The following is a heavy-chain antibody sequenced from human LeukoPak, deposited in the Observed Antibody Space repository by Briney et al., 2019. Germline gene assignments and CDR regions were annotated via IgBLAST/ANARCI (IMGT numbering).Heavy chain of an antibody. CDR2: ISSSGSTI. J-gene: IGHJ4*02. Sequence: GGSLRLSCVASGFTFSSYEMNWVRQAPGKGLEWVSYISSSGSTIYYADSVKGRFTISRDNAKNSLYLQMNSLRAEDTAVYYCAREHNTAMVTFDYWGQGTLVTVSS. V-gene: IGHV3-48*03. CDR1: GFTFSSYE. CDR3: AREHNTAMVTFDY. D-gene: IGHD5-18*01.